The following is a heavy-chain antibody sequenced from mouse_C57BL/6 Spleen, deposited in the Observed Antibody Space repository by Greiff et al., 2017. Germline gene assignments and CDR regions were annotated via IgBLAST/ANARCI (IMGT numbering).Heavy chain of an antibody. D-gene: IGHD2-4*01. J-gene: IGHJ3*01. CDR3: ARSTMITRAWFAY. Sequence: QVQLQQPGAELVKPGASVKMSCKASGYTFTSYWITWVKQRPGQGLEWIGDIYPGSGSTNYNEKFKSKATLTVDTSSSTAYMQLSSLTSEDSAVYYCARSTMITRAWFAYWGQGTLVTVSA. CDR2: IYPGSGST. V-gene: IGHV1-55*01. CDR1: GYTFTSYW.